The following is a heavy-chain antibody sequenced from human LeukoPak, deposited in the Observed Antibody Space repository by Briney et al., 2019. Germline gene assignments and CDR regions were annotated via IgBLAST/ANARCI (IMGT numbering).Heavy chain of an antibody. CDR1: GFTFSDYY. J-gene: IGHJ4*02. CDR2: ISSSGSTM. Sequence: GGSLRLSCAASGFTFSDYYMNWIRQAPGKGLEWVSYISSSGSTMYYADSVKGRFTISRDNSKNTLYLQMNRLRVEDTAVYYCARGLPYGGDLFDYWGQGTLVTVSS. V-gene: IGHV3-11*01. D-gene: IGHD2-21*02. CDR3: ARGLPYGGDLFDY.